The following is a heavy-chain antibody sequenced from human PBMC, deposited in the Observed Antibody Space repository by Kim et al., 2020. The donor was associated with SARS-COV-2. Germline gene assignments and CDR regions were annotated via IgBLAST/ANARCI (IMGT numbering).Heavy chain of an antibody. CDR2: ITVSSTHI. CDR1: GFTFNTYT. CDR3: ARGWFGQVGDY. V-gene: IGHV3-21*01. D-gene: IGHD3-10*01. J-gene: IGHJ4*02. Sequence: GGSLRLSCAASGFTFNTYTMDWVRQAPGKGLEWVSSITVSSTHIYYADSVKGRFTISRDNARNSVYLQMNSLRDDDTAVYYCARGWFGQVGDYWGQGTRVTVSS.